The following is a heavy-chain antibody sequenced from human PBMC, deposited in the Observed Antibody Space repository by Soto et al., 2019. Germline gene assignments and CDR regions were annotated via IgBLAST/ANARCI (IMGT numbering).Heavy chain of an antibody. Sequence: EVQLLESGGGLVQPGGSLRLSCAASGFTFSAYAMGWVRQAPGKGLEWVSTIHGGGGATHYADSVKGRFTISRDDSKNSLYAQLNSLRAEDTAVSYLAKFEEHPLEYCYLDFWGRGTLVTVSS. CDR3: AKFEEHPLEYCYLDF. V-gene: IGHV3-23*01. CDR1: GFTFSAYA. CDR2: IHGGGGAT. D-gene: IGHD1-1*01. J-gene: IGHJ2*01.